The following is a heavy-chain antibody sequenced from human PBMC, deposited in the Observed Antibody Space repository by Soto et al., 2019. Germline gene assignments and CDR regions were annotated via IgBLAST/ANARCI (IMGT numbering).Heavy chain of an antibody. J-gene: IGHJ6*03. Sequence: ESGGGLVQPGRSLRLSCAASGFTFDDFAMHWVRQAPGKGLEWVSGISWHSGSFGYADSVKGRFSISRDNAKNSLYLQMNSLRVEYTAFYFCTINIHPAAGYMDLWGKGTMVIVSS. CDR2: ISWHSGSF. CDR1: GFTFDDFA. CDR3: TINIHPAAGYMDL. D-gene: IGHD3-9*01. V-gene: IGHV3-9*01.